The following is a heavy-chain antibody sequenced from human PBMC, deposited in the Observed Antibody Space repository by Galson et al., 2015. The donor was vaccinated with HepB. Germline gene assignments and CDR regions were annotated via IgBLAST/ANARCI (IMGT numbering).Heavy chain of an antibody. J-gene: IGHJ4*02. CDR2: ISGSGGST. D-gene: IGHD3-10*01. CDR3: AKVIPPESPIWFGELLGGY. Sequence: SLRLSCAASGFTFSSYAMSWVRQAPGKGLEWVSAISGSGGSTYYADSVKGRFTISRDNSKNTLYLQMNSLRAEDTAVYYCAKVIPPESPIWFGELLGGYWGQGTLVTVSS. V-gene: IGHV3-23*01. CDR1: GFTFSSYA.